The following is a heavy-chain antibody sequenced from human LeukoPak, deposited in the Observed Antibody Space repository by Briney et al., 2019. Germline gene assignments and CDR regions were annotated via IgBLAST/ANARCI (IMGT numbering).Heavy chain of an antibody. Sequence: GRSLRLSCATSGFTFLNYAVHWVRQAPGKGLEWVAVMSYDGNNNYYADSVKGRFTLSRDNSKNTLYLQMNSLRAEDTAVYYCAKQDTYYYGSGSYSFDYWGQGTLVTVSS. CDR3: AKQDTYYYGSGSYSFDY. D-gene: IGHD3-10*01. J-gene: IGHJ4*02. CDR2: MSYDGNNN. V-gene: IGHV3-30-3*02. CDR1: GFTFLNYA.